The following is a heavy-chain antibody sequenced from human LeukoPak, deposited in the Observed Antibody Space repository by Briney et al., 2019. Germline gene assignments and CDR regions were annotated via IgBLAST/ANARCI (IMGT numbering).Heavy chain of an antibody. CDR1: GFTFSSYS. CDR2: ISSSSSYI. D-gene: IGHD2-2*01. J-gene: IGHJ5*02. V-gene: IGHV3-21*01. Sequence: GGPLRLSCAASGFTFSSYSMNWVRQAPGKGLEWVSSISSSSSYIYYADSVKGRFTISRDNAKNSLYLQMNSLRAEDTAEYYCARGTGIVVVPAAPYNWFDPWGQGTLVTVSS. CDR3: ARGTGIVVVPAAPYNWFDP.